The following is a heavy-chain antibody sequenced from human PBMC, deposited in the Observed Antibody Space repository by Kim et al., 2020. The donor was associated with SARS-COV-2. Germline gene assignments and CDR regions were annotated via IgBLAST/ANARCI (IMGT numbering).Heavy chain of an antibody. CDR3: AKDKDYDSSGYLDQ. CDR1: GFTFDDYA. J-gene: IGHJ4*02. D-gene: IGHD3-22*01. Sequence: GGSLRLSCAASGFTFDDYAMHWVRQAPGKGLEWVSGISGNSGSIGYADSVKGRFTISRDNAKNSLYLQMNSLRAEDTALYYCAKDKDYDSSGYLDQWGQGTLVTVSS. CDR2: ISGNSGSI. V-gene: IGHV3-9*01.